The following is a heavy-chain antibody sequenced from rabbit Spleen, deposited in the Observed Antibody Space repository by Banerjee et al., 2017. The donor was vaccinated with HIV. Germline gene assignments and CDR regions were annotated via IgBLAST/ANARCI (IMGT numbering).Heavy chain of an antibody. CDR3: ARDTGTSFSSYGMDL. CDR2: IYAGSSGFT. D-gene: IGHD8-1*01. CDR1: GFSFSNNDY. Sequence: QSLEESGGDLVKPGASLTLTCTASGFSFSNNDYMCWVRQAPGKGLEWIACIYAGSSGFTYSATWAKGRFTCSKTSSTTVTLQMTRLTAADTATYFCARDTGTSFSSYGMDLWAQAPSSPS. V-gene: IGHV1S40*01. J-gene: IGHJ6*01.